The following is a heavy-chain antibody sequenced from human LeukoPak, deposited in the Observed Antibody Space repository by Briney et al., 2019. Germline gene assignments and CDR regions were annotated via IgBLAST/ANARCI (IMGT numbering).Heavy chain of an antibody. Sequence: GGSLRLSCAVSGFRFSSQWMTWVRQAPGTGLEWVATINSDGSAKYHVDSVKGRFTISRDNVKNLVYLQMSILRAEDTAVYYCADLGTSDCGQGTLVTVSS. CDR2: INSDGSAK. D-gene: IGHD1-7*01. CDR3: ADLGTSD. CDR1: GFRFSSQW. V-gene: IGHV3-7*01. J-gene: IGHJ4*02.